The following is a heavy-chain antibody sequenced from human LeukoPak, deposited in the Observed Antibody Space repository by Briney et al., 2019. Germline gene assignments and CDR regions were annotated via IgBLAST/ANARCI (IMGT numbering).Heavy chain of an antibody. Sequence: SETLSLTCAVYGGSSSGYYWSWIRQPPGKGLEWIGEINHSGSTNYNPSLKSRVTISVDTSKNQFSLKLSSVTAADTAVYYCARLRLGLDPWGQGTLVTVSS. J-gene: IGHJ5*02. V-gene: IGHV4-34*01. D-gene: IGHD3-16*01. CDR1: GGSSSGYY. CDR2: INHSGST. CDR3: ARLRLGLDP.